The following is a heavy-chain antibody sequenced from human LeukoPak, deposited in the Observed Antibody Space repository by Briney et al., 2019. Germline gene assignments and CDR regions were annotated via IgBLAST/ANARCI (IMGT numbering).Heavy chain of an antibody. Sequence: GGSLRLSCAASGFTFSSYSMNWVRQAPGKGLEWVSSISSSSSYIYYADSVKGRFTISRDNAKNSLYLQMNSLRAEDTAVYYCARDSYTYYYDSSGYSFDYWGQGTLVTVSS. CDR1: GFTFSSYS. V-gene: IGHV3-21*01. CDR3: ARDSYTYYYDSSGYSFDY. J-gene: IGHJ4*02. CDR2: ISSSSSYI. D-gene: IGHD3-22*01.